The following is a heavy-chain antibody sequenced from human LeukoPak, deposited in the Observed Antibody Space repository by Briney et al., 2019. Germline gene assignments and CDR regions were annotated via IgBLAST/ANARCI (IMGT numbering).Heavy chain of an antibody. J-gene: IGHJ5*02. CDR1: GGSISSGGYY. D-gene: IGHD1-26*01. CDR2: IYYSGST. Sequence: SETLSLTCTVSGGSISSGGYYWSWIRQHPGKGLEWIGHIYYSGSTYYNPSLKSRVTISVDTSKNQSSLKLSSVTAADTAVYYCTALAGAEVTNWFDPWGQGTLVTVSS. CDR3: TALAGAEVTNWFDP. V-gene: IGHV4-31*03.